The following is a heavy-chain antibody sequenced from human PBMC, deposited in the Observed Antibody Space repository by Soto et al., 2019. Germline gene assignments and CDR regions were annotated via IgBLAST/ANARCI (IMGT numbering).Heavy chain of an antibody. V-gene: IGHV3-7*01. CDR1: GFTFGSYG. D-gene: IGHD4-4*01. CDR2: IKQDGSEK. Sequence: GGSLRLSCTASGFTFGSYGVSWVRQAPGKGLEWVANIKQDGSEKYYVDSVKGRFTISRDNAKNSLYLQMNSLRAEDTAVYYCARVSNYEVYGMDVWGQGTTVTVSS. J-gene: IGHJ6*02. CDR3: ARVSNYEVYGMDV.